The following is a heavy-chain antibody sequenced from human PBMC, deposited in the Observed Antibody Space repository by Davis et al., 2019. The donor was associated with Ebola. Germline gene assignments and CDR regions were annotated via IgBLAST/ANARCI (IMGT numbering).Heavy chain of an antibody. J-gene: IGHJ4*02. CDR1: GGSISSGGYY. CDR3: ARGQYDFWSGYLDY. D-gene: IGHD3-3*01. CDR2: LSHSETT. V-gene: IGHV4-39*07. Sequence: MPSETLSLTCTVSGGSISSGGYYWSWIRQPPGKGLEWIGELSHSETTNYNPSLKSRVTISVDTSKNQLSLKLSSVTAADTATYYCARGQYDFWSGYLDYWGQGTLVTVSS.